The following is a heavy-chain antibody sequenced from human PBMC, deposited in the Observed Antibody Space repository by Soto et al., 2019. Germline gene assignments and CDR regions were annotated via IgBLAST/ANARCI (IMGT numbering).Heavy chain of an antibody. Sequence: ASVKVSCKASGGTFSSYAISWVRQAPGQGLEWMGGIIPIFGTANYAQKFQGRVTITADESTSTAYMELSSLRSEDTAVYYCARESALSIFGVVNGDFDYWGQGTLVTVSS. J-gene: IGHJ4*02. D-gene: IGHD3-3*01. CDR1: GGTFSSYA. CDR3: ARESALSIFGVVNGDFDY. CDR2: IIPIFGTA. V-gene: IGHV1-69*13.